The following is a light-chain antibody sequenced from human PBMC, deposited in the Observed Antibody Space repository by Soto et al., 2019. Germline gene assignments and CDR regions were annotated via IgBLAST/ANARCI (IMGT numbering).Light chain of an antibody. J-gene: IGLJ2*01. CDR3: QSHDSSLSVGV. V-gene: IGLV1-40*01. CDR1: SSNIGAGYD. Sequence: QLVLTQPPSVSGAPGQRVTISCTGSSSNIGAGYDVHWYQQLPGTAPKLLIYGNSNRPSGVPDRFSGSKSGTSASLAITGLQAEDEADYYCQSHDSSLSVGVFGGGTKLTVL. CDR2: GNS.